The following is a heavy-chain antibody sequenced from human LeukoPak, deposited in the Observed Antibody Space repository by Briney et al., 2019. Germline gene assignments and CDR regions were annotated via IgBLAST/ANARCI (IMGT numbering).Heavy chain of an antibody. D-gene: IGHD5-24*01. Sequence: PGGSLRLSCAASVLTVSRNYMSWVPQAPAKGLEWVSVIYGGGSTSYTDSVKGRFIISRDNSKNTLYLQMNSLRADDTAVYYCARDRSDGNYYMVVWGKGTTVIVSS. V-gene: IGHV3-53*01. CDR2: IYGGGST. J-gene: IGHJ6*03. CDR3: ARDRSDGNYYMVV. CDR1: VLTVSRNY.